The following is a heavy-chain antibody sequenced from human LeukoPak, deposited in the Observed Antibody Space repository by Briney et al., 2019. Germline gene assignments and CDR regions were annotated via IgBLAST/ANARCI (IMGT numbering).Heavy chain of an antibody. CDR3: SRGRYASGTYYNLFDY. D-gene: IGHD3-10*01. J-gene: IGHJ4*02. V-gene: IGHV3-30-3*01. CDR1: GFTFDNYA. Sequence: GGSLRLSCAASGFTFDNYAMHWVRQAPGKGLEWVAVISYLGTDKYYADSVKGRFTISRDNSKDTLYLQMNSLRVEDTAVYHCSRGRYASGTYYNLFDYWGQGTLVPVSS. CDR2: ISYLGTDK.